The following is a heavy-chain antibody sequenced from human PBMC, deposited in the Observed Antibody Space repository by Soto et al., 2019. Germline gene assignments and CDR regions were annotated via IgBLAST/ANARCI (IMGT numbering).Heavy chain of an antibody. D-gene: IGHD3-10*02. Sequence: ASVKVSCKASGGTFSSYAISWVRQAPGQGLERMGGIIPIFGTANYAQKFQGRVTITADESTSTAYMELSSLRSEDTAVYYCVSGELQDRYFDYWGQGTLVTVSS. CDR2: IIPIFGTA. V-gene: IGHV1-69*13. CDR3: VSGELQDRYFDY. CDR1: GGTFSSYA. J-gene: IGHJ4*02.